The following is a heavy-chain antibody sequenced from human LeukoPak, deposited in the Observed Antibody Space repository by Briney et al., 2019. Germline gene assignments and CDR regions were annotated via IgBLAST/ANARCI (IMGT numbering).Heavy chain of an antibody. Sequence: PSETLSLTCTVSGGSISSYYWSWIRQPAGKGLEWIGRIYTSGSTNYNPSLKSRVTMSVDTSKNQFSLKLSSVTAADTAVYYCARDIITMVRGVIIHAGGAFDIXXXGTMVTVSS. D-gene: IGHD3-10*01. J-gene: IGHJ3*02. CDR2: IYTSGST. CDR1: GGSISSYY. V-gene: IGHV4-4*07. CDR3: ARDIITMVRGVIIHAGGAFDI.